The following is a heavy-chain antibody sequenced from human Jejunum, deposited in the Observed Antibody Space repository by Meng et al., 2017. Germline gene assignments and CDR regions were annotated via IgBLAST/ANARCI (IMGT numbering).Heavy chain of an antibody. J-gene: IGHJ4*02. CDR1: GGSISRSPHY. CDR2: IYRGGST. CDR3: ARDYWGSLDY. Sequence: QLQLQESGPGLVKPSETLSLTCSVSGGSISRSPHYWGWVRQPPGKGLEWIAKIYRGGSTYYNPSLKSRVNISLDTSKNQFSLKLTSVNAADTAVYYCARDYWGSLDYWGQGILVTVSS. D-gene: IGHD3-16*01. V-gene: IGHV4-39*07.